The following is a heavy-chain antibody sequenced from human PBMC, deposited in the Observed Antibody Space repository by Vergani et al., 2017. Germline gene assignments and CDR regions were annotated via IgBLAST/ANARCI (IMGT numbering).Heavy chain of an antibody. CDR3: ARTKSRDCYNSTYNYYGMDV. CDR1: GYTFTSYA. Sequence: QVQLVQSGSELKKPGASVKVSCKASGYTFTSYAMNWVRQAPGQGLEWMGWINTNTGNPTYAQGFTGRLLFSLDTSVSTAYLQISSLKAEDTAVYYCARTKSRDCYNSTYNYYGMDVWGQGTTVTVSS. D-gene: IGHD5-24*01. V-gene: IGHV7-4-1*02. CDR2: INTNTGNP. J-gene: IGHJ6*02.